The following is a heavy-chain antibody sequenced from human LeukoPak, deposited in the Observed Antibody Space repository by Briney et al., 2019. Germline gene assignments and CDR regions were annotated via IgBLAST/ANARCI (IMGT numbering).Heavy chain of an antibody. CDR2: ISYDGSNK. V-gene: IGHV3-30*04. Sequence: GGSLRLSCAASGFTFSSYAMHWVRQAPGKGLEWVAVISYDGSNKYYADSVKGRFTIPRDNSKNTLYLQMNSLRAEDTAVYYCARDYDILTGYYFDYWGQGTLVTVSS. CDR3: ARDYDILTGYYFDY. CDR1: GFTFSSYA. D-gene: IGHD3-9*01. J-gene: IGHJ4*02.